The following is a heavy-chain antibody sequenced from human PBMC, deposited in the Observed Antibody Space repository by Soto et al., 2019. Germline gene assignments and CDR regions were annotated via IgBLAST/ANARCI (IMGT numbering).Heavy chain of an antibody. D-gene: IGHD6-25*01. V-gene: IGHV3-23*01. CDR1: GFTFSSYA. J-gene: IGHJ4*02. Sequence: EVHLLESVGGLVQPGGSLRLSCAASGFTFSSYAMSWVRQAPGKGLEWVSAISGTGGTTYYADSVKGRFTISRDNSRNTLHLQMNSLRAEDTAIYYCAKFFVETGGSSGWPWSFHFWGQGTLVTVSS. CDR3: AKFFVETGGSSGWPWSFHF. CDR2: ISGTGGTT.